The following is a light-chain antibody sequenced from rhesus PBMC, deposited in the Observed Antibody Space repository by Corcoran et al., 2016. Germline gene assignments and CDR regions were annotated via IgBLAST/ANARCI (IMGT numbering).Light chain of an antibody. CDR1: QGISSW. J-gene: IGKJ1*01. Sequence: DIQMTQSPSSLSASVGDRVTITCRASQGISSWLAWYQQKPGKAPNPLSYRASTLQRGVASRFSGNGSGTDFPLTISSLQPEDFATYDCQQYNSAPWTFGQGTKVEIK. CDR3: QQYNSAPWT. CDR2: RAS. V-gene: IGKV1-21*01.